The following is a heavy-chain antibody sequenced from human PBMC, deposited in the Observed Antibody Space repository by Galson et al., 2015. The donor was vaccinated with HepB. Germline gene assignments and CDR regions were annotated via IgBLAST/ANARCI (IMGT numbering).Heavy chain of an antibody. D-gene: IGHD3-10*01. J-gene: IGHJ4*02. CDR1: GGSISSYY. Sequence: QVQLQESGPGLVKPSETLSLTCTVSGGSISSYYWSWIRQPPGKGLEWIGYIYYSGSTNYNPSLKSRVTISVDTSKNQFSLKLSSVTAADTAVYHCARAPGGPPYVDYWGQGTLVTVSS. V-gene: IGHV4-59*01. CDR3: ARAPGGPPYVDY. CDR2: IYYSGST.